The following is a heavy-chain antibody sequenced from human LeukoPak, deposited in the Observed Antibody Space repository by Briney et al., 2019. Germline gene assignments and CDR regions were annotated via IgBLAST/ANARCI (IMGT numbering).Heavy chain of an antibody. Sequence: PSETLSLTCTVSGGSISSYYWSWIRQPPGKELEWIGYIYYSGSTNYNPSLKSRVTISVDTSKNQFSLKLSSVTAADTAVHYCARLVAGAFDIWGQGTMVTVSS. D-gene: IGHD6-19*01. CDR2: IYYSGST. J-gene: IGHJ3*02. V-gene: IGHV4-59*08. CDR1: GGSISSYY. CDR3: ARLVAGAFDI.